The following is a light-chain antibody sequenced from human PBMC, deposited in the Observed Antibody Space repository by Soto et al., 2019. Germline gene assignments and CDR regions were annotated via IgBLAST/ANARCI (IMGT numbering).Light chain of an antibody. V-gene: IGLV2-8*01. Sequence: QSVLTQPPSASGSPGQSVTISCTGTSSDVGGYNYVSWYQQHPGKAPKVMIYEVSKRPSGVPDRFSGSKSGNTASLTVSGLQAEDEDDYYCSSNAGSNNLVFGGGTKLTVL. J-gene: IGLJ2*01. CDR1: SSDVGGYNY. CDR2: EVS. CDR3: SSNAGSNNLV.